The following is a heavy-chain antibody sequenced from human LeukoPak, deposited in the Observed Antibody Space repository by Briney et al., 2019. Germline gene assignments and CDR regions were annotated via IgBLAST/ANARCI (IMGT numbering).Heavy chain of an antibody. V-gene: IGHV3-30*18. D-gene: IGHD6-19*01. Sequence: GGSLRLSCAASGFTFSTYGMHWVRQAPGKGLEWVAVISYDGSNKYYADFVKGRFTISRDNSKNTLYLQMNSLRAEDTAVYYCAKVISGVAGTLKGYFDYWGQGTLVTVSS. CDR3: AKVISGVAGTLKGYFDY. J-gene: IGHJ4*02. CDR2: ISYDGSNK. CDR1: GFTFSTYG.